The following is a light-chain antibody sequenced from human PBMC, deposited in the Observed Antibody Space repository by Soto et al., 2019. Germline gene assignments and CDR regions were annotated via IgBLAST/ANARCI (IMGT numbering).Light chain of an antibody. CDR3: QQTYSIPLT. CDR2: AAS. Sequence: DIQMTQSPSSLSASLGDRVTIACRASQSISRYLNWYQHKPGRAPNLLIYAASSLKPGVPSRFSGSGSGTDFTLTISSRQPEDFATYYCQQTYSIPLTFGGGTKVEI. J-gene: IGKJ4*01. V-gene: IGKV1-39*01. CDR1: QSISRY.